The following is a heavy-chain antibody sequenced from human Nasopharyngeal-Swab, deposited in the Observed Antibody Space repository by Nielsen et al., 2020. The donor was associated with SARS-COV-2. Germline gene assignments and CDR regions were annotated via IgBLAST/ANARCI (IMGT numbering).Heavy chain of an antibody. CDR2: IWYDGSNK. J-gene: IGHJ5*02. Sequence: GGSLRLSCAASGFTFSSYGMHWVRQAPGKGLEWVAVIWYDGSNKYYADSVKGRFTISRDNSKNTLYLQMNSLRAEDTAVYYCAKSSSLYYDFWSGYGGWFDPWGQGTLVTVSS. V-gene: IGHV3-33*06. CDR1: GFTFSSYG. D-gene: IGHD3-3*01. CDR3: AKSSSLYYDFWSGYGGWFDP.